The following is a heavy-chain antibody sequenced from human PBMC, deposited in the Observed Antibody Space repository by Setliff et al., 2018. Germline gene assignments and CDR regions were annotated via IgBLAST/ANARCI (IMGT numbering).Heavy chain of an antibody. Sequence: GALKISCAASGFTFSRSAIHWVRQASGKGLEWVGRVRSRINNFATAYDASVKGRFIISRDDSKNTAYLQMNSLKTEDTAVYYCASDIHNDYDYFDYWGQGIQVTVSS. CDR3: ASDIHNDYDYFDY. D-gene: IGHD4-17*01. V-gene: IGHV3-73*01. J-gene: IGHJ4*02. CDR2: VRSRINNFAT. CDR1: GFTFSRSA.